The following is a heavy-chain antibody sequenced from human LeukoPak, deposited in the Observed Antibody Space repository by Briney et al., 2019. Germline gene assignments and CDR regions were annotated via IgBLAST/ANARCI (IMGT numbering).Heavy chain of an antibody. J-gene: IGHJ6*02. D-gene: IGHD3-10*01. V-gene: IGHV3-74*01. CDR3: ARDQKVRGVITTKYYYYGMDV. Sequence: GGSLRLSCAASGFTFSSYWMHWVRQAPGKGLVWVSRINSDGSSTSYADSVKGRFTISRDNAKNTLYLQMNSLRAEDTAVYYCARDQKVRGVITTKYYYYGMDVWGQGTTVTVSS. CDR1: GFTFSSYW. CDR2: INSDGSST.